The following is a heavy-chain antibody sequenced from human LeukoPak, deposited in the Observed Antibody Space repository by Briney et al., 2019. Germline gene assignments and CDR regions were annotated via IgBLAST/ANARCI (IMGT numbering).Heavy chain of an antibody. CDR2: INHSGST. J-gene: IGHJ4*02. D-gene: IGHD3-3*01. CDR1: GGSFSGYY. CDR3: ARTDPEVWSGYYHDY. Sequence: PSETLSLTCAVYGGSFSGYYWSWIRQPPGKGLEWIGEINHSGSTNYNPSLKSRVTISVDTSKNQFSLKLSSVTAADTAVYYCARTDPEVWSGYYHDYWGQGTLVTVSS. V-gene: IGHV4-34*01.